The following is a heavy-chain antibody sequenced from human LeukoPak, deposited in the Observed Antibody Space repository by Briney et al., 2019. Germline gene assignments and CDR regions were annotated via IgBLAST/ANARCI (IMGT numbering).Heavy chain of an antibody. CDR2: IYYSGST. V-gene: IGHV4-59*12. CDR3: ARPAVAGHFDY. Sequence: PSETLSLTCTVSGGSISSYYWSWIRQPPGKGLEWIGYIYYSGSTNYNPSLKSRVTISVDTSKNQFSLKLSSVTAADTAVYYCARPAVAGHFDYWGQGTLVTVSS. CDR1: GGSISSYY. J-gene: IGHJ4*02. D-gene: IGHD6-19*01.